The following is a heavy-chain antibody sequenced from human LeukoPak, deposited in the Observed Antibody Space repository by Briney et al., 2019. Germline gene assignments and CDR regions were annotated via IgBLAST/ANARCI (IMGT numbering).Heavy chain of an antibody. J-gene: IGHJ4*02. V-gene: IGHV3-21*01. CDR3: ARGLNRYCTNGVCYRDKYYFDY. D-gene: IGHD2-8*01. Sequence: GGSLRLSCAASGFTFAAYAMSWVRQAPGKGLQWVSSISSSSSYIYYADSVKGRFTISRDNSKNTLYLQMNSLRAEDTAVYYCARGLNRYCTNGVCYRDKYYFDYWGQGTLVTVSS. CDR2: ISSSSSYI. CDR1: GFTFAAYA.